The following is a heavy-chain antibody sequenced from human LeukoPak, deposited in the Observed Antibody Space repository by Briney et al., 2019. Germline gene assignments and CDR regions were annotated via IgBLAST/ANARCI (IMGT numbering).Heavy chain of an antibody. CDR1: GYTFTGYY. CDR2: INPNSGGT. Sequence: ASVKVSCKASGYTFTGYYMHWVRQAPGQGLEWMGWINPNSGGTNYAQKFQGRVTMTRDTSISTAYMELSRLRSDDTAVYYCARDRAKQQPDGDAFDIWGQGTMVTVSS. D-gene: IGHD1-14*01. V-gene: IGHV1-2*02. CDR3: ARDRAKQQPDGDAFDI. J-gene: IGHJ3*02.